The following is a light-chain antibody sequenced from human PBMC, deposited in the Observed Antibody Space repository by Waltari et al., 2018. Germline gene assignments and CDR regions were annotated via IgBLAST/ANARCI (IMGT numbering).Light chain of an antibody. CDR3: MQGTHWPRT. Sequence: VVMTQSPLSLPVTLGQPASISCKSSQSLVHRDGNTVLNWFQQRHGQSPRRLLYMVSDRDSGVPDSVSGSGSGTDFTLKISRVEAEDVGVYYCMQGTHWPRTFGQGTKVEIK. V-gene: IGKV2-30*02. CDR2: MVS. J-gene: IGKJ1*01. CDR1: QSLVHRDGNTV.